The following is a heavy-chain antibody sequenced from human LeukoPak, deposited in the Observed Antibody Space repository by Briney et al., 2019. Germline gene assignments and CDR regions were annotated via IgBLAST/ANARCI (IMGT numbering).Heavy chain of an antibody. CDR2: IYYSGST. Sequence: SETLSLTCTVSGGSISSYYWSWIRQPPGKGLEWIGYIYYSGSTNYNPSLKSRVTISVDTSKNQFSLKLSSVTAADTAVYYCGYSSSWLGWFDPWGQGTLVTVSS. CDR3: GYSSSWLGWFDP. J-gene: IGHJ5*02. CDR1: GGSISSYY. V-gene: IGHV4-59*01. D-gene: IGHD6-13*01.